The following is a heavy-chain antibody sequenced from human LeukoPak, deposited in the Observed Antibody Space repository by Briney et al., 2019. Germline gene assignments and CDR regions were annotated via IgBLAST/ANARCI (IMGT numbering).Heavy chain of an antibody. CDR2: IWYDGSNK. CDR1: GFTFSSYG. Sequence: GGSLRLSCAASGFTFSSYGMHWVRQAPGKGLEWVGVIWYDGSNKYYADSVKGRFTISRDNSKNTLYLQMNSLRAEDTAVYYCARFTMVRGANYYYYGMDVWGQGTTVTVSS. CDR3: ARFTMVRGANYYYYGMDV. V-gene: IGHV3-33*01. J-gene: IGHJ6*02. D-gene: IGHD3-10*01.